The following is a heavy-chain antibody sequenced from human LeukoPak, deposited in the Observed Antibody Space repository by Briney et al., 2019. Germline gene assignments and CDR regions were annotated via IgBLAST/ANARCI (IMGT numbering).Heavy chain of an antibody. Sequence: SETLSLTCTVSGGSISSYYWSWIRQPPGKGLEWIAYIYYSGSTNYNPSLKSRVTISVDTSKNQFSLKLSSVTAADTAVYYCARGRDGYSHDAFDIWGQGTMVTVSS. CDR2: IYYSGST. V-gene: IGHV4-59*01. CDR3: ARGRDGYSHDAFDI. CDR1: GGSISSYY. J-gene: IGHJ3*02. D-gene: IGHD5-24*01.